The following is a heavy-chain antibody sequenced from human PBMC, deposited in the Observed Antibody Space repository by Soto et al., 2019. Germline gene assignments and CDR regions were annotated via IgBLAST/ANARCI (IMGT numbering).Heavy chain of an antibody. CDR1: GFTFSNAW. V-gene: IGHV3-15*07. CDR2: IKSKTDGGTT. D-gene: IGHD1-7*01. CDR3: TTGGSITGTIPYYYGMDV. J-gene: IGHJ6*02. Sequence: PGGSLRLSCAASGFTFSNAWMNWVRQAPGKGLEWVGRIKSKTDGGTTDYAAPVKGRFTISRDDSKNTLYLQMNSLKTEDTAVYYCTTGGSITGTIPYYYGMDVWGQGTTVTVSS.